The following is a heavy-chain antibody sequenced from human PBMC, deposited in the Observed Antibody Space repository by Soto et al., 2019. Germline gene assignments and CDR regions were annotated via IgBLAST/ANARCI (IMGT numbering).Heavy chain of an antibody. V-gene: IGHV4-4*02. CDR3: ARERAFGESSPGYYYYGMDV. Sequence: QVQLQESGPGLVKPSGTLSLTCAVSGGSISSSNWWSWVRQTPGKGLEWIGEVYHSGSTNYNPSLKSLVTISVDKSKHQFSLKLSSVSAADTAVYYCARERAFGESSPGYYYYGMDVWGQGTTVTVSS. D-gene: IGHD3-10*01. J-gene: IGHJ6*02. CDR1: GGSISSSNW. CDR2: VYHSGST.